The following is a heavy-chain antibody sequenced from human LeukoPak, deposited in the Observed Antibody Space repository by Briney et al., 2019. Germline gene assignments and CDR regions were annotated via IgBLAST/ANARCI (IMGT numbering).Heavy chain of an antibody. Sequence: GASVKVSCKASGYTFTGYYMHWVRQAPGQGLEWVGWINPNSGGTNYAQKFQGWATMTRDTSISTAYMELSRLRSDDTAVYYCARGLYYYDSRAFDIWGQGTMVTVSS. D-gene: IGHD3-22*01. V-gene: IGHV1-2*04. CDR3: ARGLYYYDSRAFDI. CDR2: INPNSGGT. CDR1: GYTFTGYY. J-gene: IGHJ3*02.